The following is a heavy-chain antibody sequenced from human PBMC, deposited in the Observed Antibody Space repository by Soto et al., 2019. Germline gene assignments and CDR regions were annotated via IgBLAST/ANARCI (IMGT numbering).Heavy chain of an antibody. CDR2: IKRKIDGEAT. CDR1: GFSFSNAW. V-gene: IGHV3-15*07. Sequence: EVQLVESGGGLVKPGGSLRLSCAASGFSFSNAWMNWVRQAPGKGLEWVGRIKRKIDGEATDYAGPVKGRFTVFRDDSKSALYLQMNRLKGDDTAVYYCTTGSVEGVGGQGTTVTVS. D-gene: IGHD2-15*01. J-gene: IGHJ6*02. CDR3: TTGSVEGV.